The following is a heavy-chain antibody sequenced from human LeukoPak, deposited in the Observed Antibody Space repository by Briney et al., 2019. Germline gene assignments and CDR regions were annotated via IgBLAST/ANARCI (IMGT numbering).Heavy chain of an antibody. CDR2: IKQDGSEK. CDR1: GFTFSSYW. V-gene: IGHV3-7*01. J-gene: IGHJ4*02. Sequence: PGGSLRLSCAASGFTFSSYWMSWVRQAPGKGLEWVANIKQDGSEKYYVDSVKGRFTISRDNAKNSLYLQMNSLRAEDTAVYYCARDGDTAMALAFDYWGQGTLVTVSS. D-gene: IGHD5-18*01. CDR3: ARDGDTAMALAFDY.